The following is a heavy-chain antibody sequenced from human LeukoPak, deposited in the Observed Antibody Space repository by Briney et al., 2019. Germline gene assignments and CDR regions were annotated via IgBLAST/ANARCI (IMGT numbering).Heavy chain of an antibody. D-gene: IGHD5-24*01. V-gene: IGHV3-30*04. CDR1: GFTFSSYA. Sequence: PGGSLRLSCAASGFTFSSYAMHWVRQAPGKGLEWVTVISYDGSNKYYADSVKGRFTISRDNAKNLLYLQMNSLRAEDTAVYYCARTRTGRRDGYNHFDYWGQGTLVTVSS. J-gene: IGHJ4*02. CDR2: ISYDGSNK. CDR3: ARTRTGRRDGYNHFDY.